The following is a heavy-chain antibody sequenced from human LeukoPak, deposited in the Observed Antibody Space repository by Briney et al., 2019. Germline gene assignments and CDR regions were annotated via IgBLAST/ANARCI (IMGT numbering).Heavy chain of an antibody. Sequence: ASVKVSCKASGYTFTGYYMHWVRQAPGQGLEWMGWINPNSGGTNYAQKFQGRATMTRDTSISTAYMELSRLRSDDTAVYYCARPTYDSSDYGYFQHWGQGTLVTVSS. D-gene: IGHD3-22*01. CDR1: GYTFTGYY. CDR2: INPNSGGT. V-gene: IGHV1-2*02. J-gene: IGHJ1*01. CDR3: ARPTYDSSDYGYFQH.